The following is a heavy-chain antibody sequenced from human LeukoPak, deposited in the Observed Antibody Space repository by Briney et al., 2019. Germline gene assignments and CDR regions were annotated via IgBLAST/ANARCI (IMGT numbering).Heavy chain of an antibody. CDR2: ISSGSSTI. Sequence: GGSLRLSCAASGFTFSSYSLNWVRQAPGKGLEWVSYISSGSSTIYYADSVKGRFTISRDNSKNTLYLQMNSLRGEDTAVYYCAKDRSYSSSSVFDYWGQGTLVTVSS. CDR1: GFTFSSYS. J-gene: IGHJ4*02. CDR3: AKDRSYSSSSVFDY. D-gene: IGHD6-6*01. V-gene: IGHV3-48*01.